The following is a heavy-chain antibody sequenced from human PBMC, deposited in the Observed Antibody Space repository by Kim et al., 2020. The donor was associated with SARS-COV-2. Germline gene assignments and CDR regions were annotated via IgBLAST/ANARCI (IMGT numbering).Heavy chain of an antibody. CDR3: ARDLADFTMISYYYYGMDV. J-gene: IGHJ6*02. Sequence: SETLSLTCTVSGGSISSYYWSWIRQPAGKGLEWIGRIYTSGSTNYNPSLKSRVTMSVDTSKNQFSLKLSSVTAADTAVYYCARDLADFTMISYYYYGMDVWGQGTTVTVSS. D-gene: IGHD3-22*01. CDR2: IYTSGST. CDR1: GGSISSYY. V-gene: IGHV4-4*07.